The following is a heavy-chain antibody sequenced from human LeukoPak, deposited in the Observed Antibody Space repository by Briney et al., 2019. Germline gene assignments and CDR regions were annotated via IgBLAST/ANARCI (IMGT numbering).Heavy chain of an antibody. CDR3: ASRPGYYDSSDAFDI. J-gene: IGHJ3*02. Sequence: ASETLSLTCAVSGGSISSSNWWSWVRQPPGKGLEWIGEIYHSGSTNYNPSLKSRVTISVDKSKNQFSLKLSSVTAADTAVYYCASRPGYYDSSDAFDIWGQGTMVTVSS. V-gene: IGHV4-4*02. D-gene: IGHD3-22*01. CDR1: GGSISSSNW. CDR2: IYHSGST.